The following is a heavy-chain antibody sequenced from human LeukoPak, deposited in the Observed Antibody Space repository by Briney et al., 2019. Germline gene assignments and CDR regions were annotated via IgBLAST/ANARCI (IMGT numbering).Heavy chain of an antibody. CDR2: IYTSGST. CDR1: GASISTSGYS. D-gene: IGHD3-10*01. J-gene: IGHJ6*03. V-gene: IGHV4-61*02. CDR3: GRGYGSGTVLV. Sequence: SETLSLACTVSGASISTSGYSWSWIRQPAGKGLEWIGRIYTSGSTNYNPSLKSRVTISVDTSKNQFSLKLSSVTAADTAVYYCGRGYGSGTVLVWGKGTTVTVSS.